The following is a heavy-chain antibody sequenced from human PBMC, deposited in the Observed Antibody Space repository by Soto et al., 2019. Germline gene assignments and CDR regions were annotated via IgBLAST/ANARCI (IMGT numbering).Heavy chain of an antibody. CDR1: GFTFSNYA. J-gene: IGHJ3*01. V-gene: IGHV3-23*04. D-gene: IGHD5-12*01. Sequence: DVQLVESGGGLVRPGGSLRLSCAASGFTFSNYAMNWVRQSPRKGLEWVSVISTGGGGAYYADSVQGRFTISRDNSKNPLFLQRNSLRDEDTAKYFGVKEGRGSFDFWGGGTMVTVS. CDR3: VKEGRGSFDF. CDR2: ISTGGGGA.